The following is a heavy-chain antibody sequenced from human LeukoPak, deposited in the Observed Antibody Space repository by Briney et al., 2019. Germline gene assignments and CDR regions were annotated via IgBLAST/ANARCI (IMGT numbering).Heavy chain of an antibody. CDR1: GGSISSGSYY. CDR3: AREANMLRGVVIHRPIAY. J-gene: IGHJ4*02. V-gene: IGHV4-61*02. D-gene: IGHD3-10*01. Sequence: SETLSLTCTVSGGSISSGSYYWSWIRQPAGKGLEWIGRIYTSGITNYNPSLKSRATVSIDTSKNQFSLKLTSVTAADTAVYYCAREANMLRGVVIHRPIAYWGQGTLVTVSS. CDR2: IYTSGIT.